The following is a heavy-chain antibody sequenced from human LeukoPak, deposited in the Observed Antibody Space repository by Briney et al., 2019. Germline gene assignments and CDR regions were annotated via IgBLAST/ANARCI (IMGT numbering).Heavy chain of an antibody. V-gene: IGHV1-2*02. Sequence: ASVKVSCKASGYTFTNYGISWVRQAPGQGLEWMGWINPNSGGTNYAQKFQGRVTMTRDTSISTAYMELSRLRSDDTAVYYCASSPYSSGWYGLPFDCWGQGTLVTVSS. J-gene: IGHJ4*02. CDR3: ASSPYSSGWYGLPFDC. CDR2: INPNSGGT. CDR1: GYTFTNYG. D-gene: IGHD6-19*01.